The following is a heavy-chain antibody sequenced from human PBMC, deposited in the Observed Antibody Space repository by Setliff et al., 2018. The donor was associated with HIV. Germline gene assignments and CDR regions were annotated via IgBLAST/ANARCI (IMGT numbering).Heavy chain of an antibody. CDR3: ATLWELGA. D-gene: IGHD3-16*01. J-gene: IGHJ5*02. CDR1: GFTFDDYA. V-gene: IGHV3-20*04. CDR2: INWDGSAV. Sequence: GGSLRLSCAASGFTFDDYAMNWVRQPPGKGLEWISGINWDGSAVGYADSVEGRFTISRDNARTTLFLEMRSLSGEDTAVYLRATLWELGAWGQGTLVTVSS.